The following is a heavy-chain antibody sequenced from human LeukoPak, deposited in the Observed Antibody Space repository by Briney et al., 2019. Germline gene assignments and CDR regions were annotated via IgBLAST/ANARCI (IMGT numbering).Heavy chain of an antibody. CDR3: ARAGYGDSDFDY. CDR1: GGSISSYY. Sequence: PSETLSLTCTASGGSISSYYWSWIRQPPGKGLEWIGYIYYSGSTNYNPSLKSRVTISFETSKNQFPLQQNSVTAADTAVYYRARAGYGDSDFDYWGQGTLVTVSS. J-gene: IGHJ4*02. CDR2: IYYSGST. D-gene: IGHD4-17*01. V-gene: IGHV4-59*01.